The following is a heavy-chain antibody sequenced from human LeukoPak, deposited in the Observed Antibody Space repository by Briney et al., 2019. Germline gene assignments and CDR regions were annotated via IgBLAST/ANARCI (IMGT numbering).Heavy chain of an antibody. V-gene: IGHV4-61*02. CDR3: ARDKGAATGYYMDV. J-gene: IGHJ6*03. CDR1: GGSISSGSYY. CDR2: IYTSGST. Sequence: PPQTLSLTCTVSGGSISSGSYYWSWIRQPAGKGLEWIGRIYTSGSTNYNPSLKSRVTISVDTSKNQFSLKMSSVTAADTAVYYCARDKGAATGYYMDVWGKGTTVAVSS. D-gene: IGHD6-25*01.